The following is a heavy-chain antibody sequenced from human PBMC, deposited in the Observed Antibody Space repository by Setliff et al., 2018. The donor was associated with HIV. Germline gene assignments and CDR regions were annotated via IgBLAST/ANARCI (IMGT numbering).Heavy chain of an antibody. Sequence: SETLSLTCTVSGSSISGHFWTWIRQPPGKGLEWIGYIYTTGSTNYNPSLKSRVTISVDTSKNQFSLKLTSVTAADTAVYYCARLSDTAMASFDSWGQGILVTVSS. CDR3: ARLSDTAMASFDS. J-gene: IGHJ4*02. V-gene: IGHV4-4*08. CDR1: GSSISGHF. D-gene: IGHD5-18*01. CDR2: IYTTGST.